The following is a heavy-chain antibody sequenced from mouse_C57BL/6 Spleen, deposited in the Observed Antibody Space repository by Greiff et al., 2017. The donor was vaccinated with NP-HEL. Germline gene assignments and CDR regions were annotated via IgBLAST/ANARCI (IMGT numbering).Heavy chain of an antibody. Sequence: QVHVKQPGAELVKPGASVKLSCKASGYTFTSYWMHWVKQRPGRGLEWIGRIDPNSGGTKYNEKFKSKATLTVDKPSSTAYMQLSSLTSEDSAVYYCARWDYDYDGAWFAYWGQGTLVTVSA. CDR1: GYTFTSYW. D-gene: IGHD2-4*01. CDR2: IDPNSGGT. CDR3: ARWDYDYDGAWFAY. J-gene: IGHJ3*01. V-gene: IGHV1-72*01.